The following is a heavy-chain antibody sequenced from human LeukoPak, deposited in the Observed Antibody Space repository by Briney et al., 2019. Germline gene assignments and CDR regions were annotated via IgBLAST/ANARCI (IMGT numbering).Heavy chain of an antibody. CDR1: GFTFSSYA. D-gene: IGHD3-22*01. V-gene: IGHV3-23*01. CDR2: ISGSGGST. CDR3: AKGFSGYYDSSGYYIGDEVYFDY. J-gene: IGHJ4*02. Sequence: GGSLRLSCAASGFTFSSYAMSWVRQAPGKGLEWVSAISGSGGSTYYADYVKGRFTISRDNSKNTLYLQMNSLRAEDTAVYYCAKGFSGYYDSSGYYIGDEVYFDYWGQGTLVTVSS.